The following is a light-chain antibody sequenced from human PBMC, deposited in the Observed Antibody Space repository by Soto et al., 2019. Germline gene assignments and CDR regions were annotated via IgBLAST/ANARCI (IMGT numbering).Light chain of an antibody. J-gene: IGKJ1*01. Sequence: ETVLTQSPGSLSLSLGDXATLSCRASQTVSNSYLAWYQQKPGQAPRLLIYGTSSRATGIPDRFSGSGSGTDFTLTINRLEPEDFVIYYCQQYGSSPWTFGQGTKVDIK. CDR3: QQYGSSPWT. CDR2: GTS. V-gene: IGKV3-20*01. CDR1: QTVSNSY.